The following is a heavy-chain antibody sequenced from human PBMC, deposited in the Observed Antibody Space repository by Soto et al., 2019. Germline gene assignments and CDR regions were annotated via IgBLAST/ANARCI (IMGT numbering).Heavy chain of an antibody. CDR3: ARGDCSSTSCSYGMDV. V-gene: IGHV3-30-3*01. D-gene: IGHD2-2*01. Sequence: GGSLRLSCAASGFTFSSYAMHWVRQAPGKGLEWVAVISYDGSNKYYADSVKGRFTISRDNSKNTLYLQMNSLRAEDTAVYYCARGDCSSTSCSYGMDVWGQGTTVTVSS. J-gene: IGHJ6*02. CDR1: GFTFSSYA. CDR2: ISYDGSNK.